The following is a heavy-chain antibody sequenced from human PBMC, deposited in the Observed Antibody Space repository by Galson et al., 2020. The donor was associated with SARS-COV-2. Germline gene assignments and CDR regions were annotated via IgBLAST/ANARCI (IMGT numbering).Heavy chain of an antibody. CDR3: AKAVDIVATIPDY. J-gene: IGHJ4*02. D-gene: IGHD5-12*01. Sequence: GESLKISCAASGFTFSSYSMNWVRQAPGKGLEWVSSISSSSSYIYYADSVKGRFTISRDNAKNSLYLQMNSLRAEDTAVYYCAKAVDIVATIPDYWGQGTLVTVSS. CDR2: ISSSSSYI. V-gene: IGHV3-21*01. CDR1: GFTFSSYS.